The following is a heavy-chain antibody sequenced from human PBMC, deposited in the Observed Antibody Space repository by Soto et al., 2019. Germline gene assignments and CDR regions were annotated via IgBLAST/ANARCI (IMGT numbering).Heavy chain of an antibody. CDR2: INHSGST. CDR3: ATGLFEEGQLVRNFDY. J-gene: IGHJ4*02. CDR1: GGSFSGYY. V-gene: IGHV4-34*01. Sequence: PSETLSLTCAVYGGSFSGYYWSWIRQPPGKGLEWIGEINHSGSTNYNPSLKSRVTISVDTSKNQFSLKLSSVTAADTAVYYCATGLFEEGQLVRNFDYWGQGTLVTVSS. D-gene: IGHD6-6*01.